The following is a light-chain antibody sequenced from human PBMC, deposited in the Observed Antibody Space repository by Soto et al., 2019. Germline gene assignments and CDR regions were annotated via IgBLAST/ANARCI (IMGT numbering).Light chain of an antibody. V-gene: IGLV1-40*01. J-gene: IGLJ3*02. CDR3: QSYDSSLSGWV. CDR1: SSNIGAAYD. Sequence: QLVLTQPPSVSGAPGQKVTISCTRSSSNIGAAYDVHWYQHLPGTAPKLLIYGNNNRPSGVPDRFSGSKSGTSASLAITGLQAEDEADYYCQSYDSSLSGWVFGGGTKLTGL. CDR2: GNN.